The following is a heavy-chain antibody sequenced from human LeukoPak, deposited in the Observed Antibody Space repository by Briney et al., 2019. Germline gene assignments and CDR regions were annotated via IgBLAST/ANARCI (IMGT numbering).Heavy chain of an antibody. CDR3: ARGAAVADP. D-gene: IGHD6-19*01. Sequence: SETLSLTCTVSGGSLSSYYWRWIRQPPGKGLEWIGYIYYTGSTNYSPALKSRVTISATASKNQISLKSNSVTAADTAVYYCARGAAVADPVGQGTLVTVSS. CDR1: GGSLSSYY. V-gene: IGHV4-59*01. J-gene: IGHJ5*02. CDR2: IYYTGST.